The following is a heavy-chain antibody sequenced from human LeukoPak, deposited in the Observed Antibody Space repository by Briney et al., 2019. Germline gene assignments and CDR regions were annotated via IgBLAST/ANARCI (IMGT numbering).Heavy chain of an antibody. Sequence: PGGSLRLSCAASGFTFSSFGIHWVRQAPGKGLEWVGVISYDGSNKYYADSVKGRFTISRDNSKNTLYLQMNSLRAEDTAVYYCAKGGQQLAFDYWGQGTLVTVSS. J-gene: IGHJ4*02. CDR3: AKGGQQLAFDY. CDR1: GFTFSSFG. D-gene: IGHD6-13*01. CDR2: ISYDGSNK. V-gene: IGHV3-30*18.